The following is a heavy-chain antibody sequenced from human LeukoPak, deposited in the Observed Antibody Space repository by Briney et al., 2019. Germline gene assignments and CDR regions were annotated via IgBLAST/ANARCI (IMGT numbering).Heavy chain of an antibody. CDR3: ARDPYNGYYGDDYYYYMDV. J-gene: IGHJ6*03. CDR1: RFTFNNYN. D-gene: IGHD4-17*01. V-gene: IGHV3-21*01. CDR2: ITRYSIYT. Sequence: GGSLRLSCAASRFTFNNYNMNWVRQTPGKGLEWVSSITRYSIYTFYADSVRGRFTISRDNAKNLLSLQMNSLRAEDTAVYYCARDPYNGYYGDDYYYYMDVWGKGTTVTISS.